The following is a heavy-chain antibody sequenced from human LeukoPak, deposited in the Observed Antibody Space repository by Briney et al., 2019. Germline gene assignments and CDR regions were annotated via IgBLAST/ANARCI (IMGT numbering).Heavy chain of an antibody. D-gene: IGHD6-19*01. V-gene: IGHV7-4-1*02. CDR3: AREMAVGGRRRWSSNY. CDR1: GGTFTSYA. CDR2: INTNTGNP. Sequence: ASVKVSCKASGGTFTSYAISWVRQAPGQGPEWMGWINTNTGNPTYAQGFTGRFIFSLDTSVSTAYLQISSLKAEDTAVYYCAREMAVGGRRRWSSNYWGQGTLVTVSS. J-gene: IGHJ4*02.